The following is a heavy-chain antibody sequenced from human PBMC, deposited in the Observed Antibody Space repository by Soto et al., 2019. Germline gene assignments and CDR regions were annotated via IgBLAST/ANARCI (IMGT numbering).Heavy chain of an antibody. CDR2: ISAYNGNT. CDR1: GYTFTSYG. CDR3: ARDRPELPPHAFDI. V-gene: IGHV1-18*01. J-gene: IGHJ3*02. Sequence: GASVKVSCKASGYTFTSYGISWVRQAPGQGLEWMGWISAYNGNTNYAQKLQGRVTMTTDTSTSTAYMELRSLRSDDKAVYYCARDRPELPPHAFDIWGQGTKVTVSS. D-gene: IGHD1-7*01.